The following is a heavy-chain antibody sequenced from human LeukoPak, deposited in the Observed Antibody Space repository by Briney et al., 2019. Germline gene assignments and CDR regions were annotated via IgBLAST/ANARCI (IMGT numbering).Heavy chain of an antibody. CDR3: AKEIGVVAPAAIGKYYYYYYGMDV. V-gene: IGHV3-23*01. J-gene: IGHJ6*02. Sequence: GGSLRLSCAASGFTFSSYAMSWVRQAPGKGLEWVSAISGSGGSTYYADSVKGRFTISRDNSKNTLYLQMNSLRAEDTAVYHCAKEIGVVAPAAIGKYYYYYYGMDVWGQGTTVTVSS. CDR1: GFTFSSYA. D-gene: IGHD2-2*01. CDR2: ISGSGGST.